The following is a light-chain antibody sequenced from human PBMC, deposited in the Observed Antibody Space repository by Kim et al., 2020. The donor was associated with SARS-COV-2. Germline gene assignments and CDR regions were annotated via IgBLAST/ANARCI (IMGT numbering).Light chain of an antibody. V-gene: IGLV4-69*01. Sequence: LGASVKLTSTLSSGHSSYAVAWQQQQPEKGPRYLMKLNSDGSQSKGDGIPDRFSGSSSGAERYLTISSLQAEDEADYYCQTWGTVVFGGGTQLTVL. CDR1: SGHSSYA. CDR2: LNSDGSQ. J-gene: IGLJ2*01. CDR3: QTWGTVV.